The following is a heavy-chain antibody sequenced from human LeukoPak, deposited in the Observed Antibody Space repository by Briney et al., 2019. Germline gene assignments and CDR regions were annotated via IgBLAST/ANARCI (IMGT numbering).Heavy chain of an antibody. J-gene: IGHJ4*02. D-gene: IGHD5-12*01. CDR1: GFTFSSYG. V-gene: IGHV3-30*18. CDR3: AKDSGVIGGYSGYDPYYFDY. Sequence: GGSLRLSCAASGFTFSSYGMHWVRQAPGKGLEWVAVISYDGSNKYYADSVKGRFTISRDNSKNTLYLQMNSLRAEDTAVYYCAKDSGVIGGYSGYDPYYFDYWGQGTLVTVSS. CDR2: ISYDGSNK.